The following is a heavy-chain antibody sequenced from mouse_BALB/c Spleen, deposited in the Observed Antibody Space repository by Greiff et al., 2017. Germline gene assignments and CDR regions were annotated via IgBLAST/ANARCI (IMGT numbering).Heavy chain of an antibody. CDR2: ISYSGST. Sequence: EVQVVESGPSLVKPSQTLSLTCSVTGDSITSGYWNWIRKFPGNKLEYMGYISYSGSTYYNPSLKSRISITRDTSKNQYYLQLNSVTTEDTATYYCARREDYGNSPFAYWGQGTLVTVSA. CDR1: GDSITSGY. J-gene: IGHJ3*01. CDR3: ARREDYGNSPFAY. V-gene: IGHV3-8*02. D-gene: IGHD2-1*01.